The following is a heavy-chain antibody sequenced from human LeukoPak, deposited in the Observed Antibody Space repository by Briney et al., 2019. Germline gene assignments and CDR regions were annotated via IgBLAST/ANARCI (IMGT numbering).Heavy chain of an antibody. J-gene: IGHJ4*02. CDR2: IWYDGSNK. CDR3: ARDADSSGYYLYYFDY. CDR1: GFTFSSYG. V-gene: IGHV3-33*01. D-gene: IGHD3-22*01. Sequence: GGSLRLSCAASGFTFSSYGMHWVRQAPGKGLEWVAVIWYDGSNKYYADSVKGRFTISRDNSKNTLYLQMNSLRAEDTAVYYCARDADSSGYYLYYFDYWGQETLVTVSS.